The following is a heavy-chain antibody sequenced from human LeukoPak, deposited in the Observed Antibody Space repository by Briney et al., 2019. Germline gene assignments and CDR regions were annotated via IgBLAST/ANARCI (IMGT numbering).Heavy chain of an antibody. V-gene: IGHV3-21*01. CDR1: GFTFSGYS. CDR2: ISSSSSYI. J-gene: IGHJ4*02. Sequence: PGGALRLSCAASGFTFSGYSINWVRQAPGKGRGWVSSISSSSSYIYYADSVKGGFTISRDNAKNSLYLQMNRLRTEYTAVYYCARDYSLCGLLHYWGQGTLVPVSS. D-gene: IGHD3-16*02. CDR3: ARDYSLCGLLHY.